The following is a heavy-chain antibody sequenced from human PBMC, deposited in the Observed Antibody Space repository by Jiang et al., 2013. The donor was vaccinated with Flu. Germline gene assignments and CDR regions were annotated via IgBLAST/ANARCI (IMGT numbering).Heavy chain of an antibody. CDR3: AMASNGYIRL. Sequence: SGDSVSSNSAAWNWIRQSPSRGLEWLGRTYYRSKWYNGYAVSVKSRITINPNTSKNLFSLHLNSVTSEDTAVYYCAMASNGYIRLWGQGTLVTVSS. D-gene: IGHD5-24*01. CDR1: GDSVSSNSAA. CDR2: TYYRSKWYN. V-gene: IGHV6-1*01. J-gene: IGHJ4*02.